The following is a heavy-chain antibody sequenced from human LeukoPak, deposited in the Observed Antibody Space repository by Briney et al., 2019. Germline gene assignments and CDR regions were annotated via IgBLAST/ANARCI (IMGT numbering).Heavy chain of an antibody. CDR1: GFTFSSYA. D-gene: IGHD6-13*01. CDR2: ISGSGGSI. J-gene: IGHJ6*02. CDR3: AKSGIAAAGLYYYYGMDV. Sequence: PGGSLRLSCAASGFTFSSYAMSWVRQAPGKGLEWVSAISGSGGSIYYADSVKGRFTISRDNSKNTLYLQMNSLRAEDTAVYYCAKSGIAAAGLYYYYGMDVWGQGTTVTVSS. V-gene: IGHV3-23*01.